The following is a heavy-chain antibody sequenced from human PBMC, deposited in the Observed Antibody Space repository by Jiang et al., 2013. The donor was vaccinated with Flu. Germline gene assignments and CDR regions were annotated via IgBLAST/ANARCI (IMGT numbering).Heavy chain of an antibody. V-gene: IGHV4-59*08. J-gene: IGHJ5*02. D-gene: IGHD6-13*01. CDR2: IYYSGST. CDR3: ARRREVNSWSVGFDP. CDR1: GGSISSYY. Sequence: GLVKPSETLSLTCTVSGGSISSYYWSWIRQPPGKGLEWIGYIYYSGSTNYNPSLKSRVTISVDTSKNQFSLKLSSVTAADTAVYYCARRREVNSWSVGFDPWGQGTLVTVSS.